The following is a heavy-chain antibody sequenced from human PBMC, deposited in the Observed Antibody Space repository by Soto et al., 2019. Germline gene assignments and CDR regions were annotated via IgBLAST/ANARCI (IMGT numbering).Heavy chain of an antibody. CDR2: MNPKNGNT. Sequence: QVQLVQSGAEVKKPGASVKVSCKASGDTFTSYDINWVRQTTGQGLEWMGWMNPKNGNTGYAQKFQGRVTMTRNTSITTAYMELSSLRSEDTAVYYCAKAGWLGWFDPWGQGTLVTVSS. CDR1: GDTFTSYD. J-gene: IGHJ5*02. V-gene: IGHV1-8*01. D-gene: IGHD1-1*01. CDR3: AKAGWLGWFDP.